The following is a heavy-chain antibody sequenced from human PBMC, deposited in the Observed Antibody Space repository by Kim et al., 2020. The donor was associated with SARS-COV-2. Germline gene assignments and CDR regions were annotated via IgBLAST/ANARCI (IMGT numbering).Heavy chain of an antibody. CDR2: ISYDGSNK. CDR1: GFTFSSYG. D-gene: IGHD1-26*01. V-gene: IGHV3-30*18. CDR3: AKGGTSGGMDV. J-gene: IGHJ6*02. Sequence: GGSLRLSCAASGFTFSSYGMHWVRQAPGKGLEWVAVISYDGSNKYYADSVKGRFTISRDNSKNTLYLQMNSLRAEDTAVYYCAKGGTSGGMDVWGQGTTVTVSS.